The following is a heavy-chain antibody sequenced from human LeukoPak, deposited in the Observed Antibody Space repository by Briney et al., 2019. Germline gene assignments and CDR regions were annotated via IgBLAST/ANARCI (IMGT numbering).Heavy chain of an antibody. J-gene: IGHJ4*02. V-gene: IGHV3-48*04. CDR3: ARDNGVVVVVAAAFDY. CDR2: ISSSSSTI. Sequence: GGSLRLSCTASGFTFSSYGMHWVRQAPGKGLEWVSYISSSSSTIYYADSVKGRFTISRDNAKNSLYLQMNSLRAEDTAVYYCARDNGVVVVVAAAFDYWGQGTLVTVSS. D-gene: IGHD2-15*01. CDR1: GFTFSSYG.